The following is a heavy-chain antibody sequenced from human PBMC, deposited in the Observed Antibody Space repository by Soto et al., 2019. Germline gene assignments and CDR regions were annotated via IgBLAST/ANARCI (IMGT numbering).Heavy chain of an antibody. CDR1: GLPFSSYS. V-gene: IGHV3-21*01. Sequence: GGSLRLSSSASGLPFSSYSMNWVRTAPGKGLEWVSSISSSSSYIYYADSVKGRFTISRDNAKNSLYLQMNSLRAEDTAVYYCARDPLGIAAAGFDAFDIWGQGTMVTVSS. CDR3: ARDPLGIAAAGFDAFDI. D-gene: IGHD6-13*01. J-gene: IGHJ3*02. CDR2: ISSSSSYI.